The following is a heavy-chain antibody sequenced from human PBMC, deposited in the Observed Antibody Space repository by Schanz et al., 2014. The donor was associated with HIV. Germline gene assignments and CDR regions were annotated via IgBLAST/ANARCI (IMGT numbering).Heavy chain of an antibody. CDR2: ISGSSIT. Sequence: QVQLVESGGGVVQPGRSLRLSCAASGFTFSSHGMHWVRQAPGKGLEWVSAISGSSITYSADSVKGRFTISRDNSKNTLYLQMNSLRAEDTAVYYCALSRPSGYGGSWYLISGAVAPWSLSPQ. J-gene: IGHJ2*01. V-gene: IGHV3-NL1*01. CDR3: ALSRPSGYGGSWYLIS. D-gene: IGHD2-15*01. CDR1: GFTFSSHG.